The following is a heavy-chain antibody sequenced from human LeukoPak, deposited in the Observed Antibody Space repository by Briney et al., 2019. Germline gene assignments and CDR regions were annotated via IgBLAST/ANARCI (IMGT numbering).Heavy chain of an antibody. V-gene: IGHV1-18*01. D-gene: IGHD3-3*01. J-gene: IGHJ6*02. CDR3: ARDTGAHVLRFLEWLSQPYYYYYYGMDV. CDR2: ISAYNGNT. Sequence: ASVKVSCKASGYTFTSYGISWVRQAPGQGLEWMGWISAYNGNTNYAQKLQGRVTMTTDTSTSTAYMELRSLRSDDTAVYYCARDTGAHVLRFLEWLSQPYYYYYYGMDVWGQGTTVTVSS. CDR1: GYTFTSYG.